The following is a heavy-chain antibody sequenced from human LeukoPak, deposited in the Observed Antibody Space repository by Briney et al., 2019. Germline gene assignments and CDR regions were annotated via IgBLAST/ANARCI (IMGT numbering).Heavy chain of an antibody. J-gene: IGHJ4*02. Sequence: ASVKVSCKASGYTFTGYYMHWVRQAPGQGLEWMGWINPNSGGTSYAQKFQGRVTMTRDTSISTAYMELSRLRSDDTAVYYCARGQQQLAFEYWGQGTLVTVSS. CDR1: GYTFTGYY. CDR3: ARGQQQLAFEY. V-gene: IGHV1-2*02. D-gene: IGHD6-13*01. CDR2: INPNSGGT.